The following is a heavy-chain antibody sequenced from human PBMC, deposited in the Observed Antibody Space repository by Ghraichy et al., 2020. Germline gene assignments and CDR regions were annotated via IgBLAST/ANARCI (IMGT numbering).Heavy chain of an antibody. Sequence: SETLSLTCTVSGGSIGTYFWSWIRQPPGKGLEWIGYIYYSGSTNYNPSLKSRVTISVDTSKNQFSLKLRSMTAADTAVYYCARGGPGGAHFDYWGQGTLVTVSS. CDR3: ARGGPGGAHFDY. J-gene: IGHJ4*02. D-gene: IGHD3-16*01. CDR1: GGSIGTYF. CDR2: IYYSGST. V-gene: IGHV4-59*01.